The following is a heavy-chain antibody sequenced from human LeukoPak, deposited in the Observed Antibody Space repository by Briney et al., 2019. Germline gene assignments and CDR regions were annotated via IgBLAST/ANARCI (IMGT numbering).Heavy chain of an antibody. V-gene: IGHV3-48*04. J-gene: IGHJ4*02. D-gene: IGHD4/OR15-4a*01. CDR2: ISSGGLTI. CDR3: ARDFDYGDYIDF. CDR1: GFNFSTYT. Sequence: PGGSLRLSCVASGFNFSTYTFNWVRQAPGKGLEWLSYISSGGLTIFYADSVKGRFTISRDNTKNSIFLDMTNLRAEDTAVYYCARDFDYGDYIDFWGQGTLVAVSS.